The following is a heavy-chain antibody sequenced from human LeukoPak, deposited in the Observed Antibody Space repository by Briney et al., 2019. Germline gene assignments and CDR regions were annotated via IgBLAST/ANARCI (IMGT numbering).Heavy chain of an antibody. D-gene: IGHD3-22*01. CDR3: ARDSQQYYYDSSGYPVDY. V-gene: IGHV3-21*01. CDR1: GFTFSSYS. J-gene: IGHJ4*02. Sequence: GGSLRLSCAASGFTFSSYSMNWVRQAPGKGLEWVSSISSSSSYIYYADSVKGRFTISRDNAKNSLYLQMNSLRAEDTAVYYCARDSQQYYYDSSGYPVDYWGQGTLVTVSS. CDR2: ISSSSSYI.